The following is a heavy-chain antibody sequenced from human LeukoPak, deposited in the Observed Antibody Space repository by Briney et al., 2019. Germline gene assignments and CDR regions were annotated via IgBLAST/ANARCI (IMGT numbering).Heavy chain of an antibody. D-gene: IGHD2-2*01. Sequence: GRSLRLSCAASGFTFSSYGMHWVRQAPGKGLEWVAVISYDGSNKYYADSVKGRFTISRDNSKNTLYLQMNSLRAEDTAVYYCAKDQGYCSSTSCYVDAFDIWGQRTMVTVSS. CDR3: AKDQGYCSSTSCYVDAFDI. V-gene: IGHV3-30*18. J-gene: IGHJ3*02. CDR2: ISYDGSNK. CDR1: GFTFSSYG.